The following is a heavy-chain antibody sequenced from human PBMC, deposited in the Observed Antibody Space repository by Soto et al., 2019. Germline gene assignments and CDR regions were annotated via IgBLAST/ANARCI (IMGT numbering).Heavy chain of an antibody. Sequence: GGSLRLSCAASGFTFSSYAMSWVRQAPGKGLEWVSAISSSGGNTYYADSVKGRFTISRDNSKNTLYLQMNSLRAEDTAVYYCAKEFYDILTPLDYWGQGTLVTVSS. CDR3: AKEFYDILTPLDY. CDR1: GFTFSSYA. V-gene: IGHV3-23*01. CDR2: ISSSGGNT. D-gene: IGHD3-9*01. J-gene: IGHJ4*02.